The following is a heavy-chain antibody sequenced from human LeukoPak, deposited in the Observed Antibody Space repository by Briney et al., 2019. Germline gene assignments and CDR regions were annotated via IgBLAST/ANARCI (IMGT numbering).Heavy chain of an antibody. CDR3: ASPTTVTKEDAFDI. Sequence: GGSLRVSCVASGFTLSTSGMHWVRQSPGKGLDWVAFIRNDGNKKNYAEAVKGRFTISRDNSKNTLYLQMDSLSAEDTAVYYCASPTTVTKEDAFDIWGQGTMVTVSS. J-gene: IGHJ3*02. CDR1: GFTLSTSG. D-gene: IGHD4-17*01. V-gene: IGHV3-30*02. CDR2: IRNDGNKK.